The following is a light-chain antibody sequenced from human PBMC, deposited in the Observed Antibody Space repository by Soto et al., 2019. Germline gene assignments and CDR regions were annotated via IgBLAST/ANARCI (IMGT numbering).Light chain of an antibody. J-gene: IGLJ1*01. V-gene: IGLV6-57*02. CDR2: GDN. CDR1: SGSVASNF. CDR3: QSYDRSSLYV. Sequence: NFMLTQPHSVSESQGKTVTISCTGSSGSVASNFVHWYQRRPGSAPTIVIYGDNQRPSGVPDRFSGSIDSSSNSASLTISGLKTEDEADYFCQSYDRSSLYVFGTGTKLTVL.